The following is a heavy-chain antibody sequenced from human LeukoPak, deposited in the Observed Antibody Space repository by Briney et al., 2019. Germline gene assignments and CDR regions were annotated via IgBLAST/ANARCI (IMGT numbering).Heavy chain of an antibody. Sequence: PSGTLSLTCAVSGGSINSNNWWSWVRQPPGKGLEWIGEIYHSGSTNYNPSLKSRVTISVDTSKNQFSLEMTSVTAADTAVYYCAKVHDFWSGYSLDYWGQGSLVTVSS. CDR2: IYHSGST. D-gene: IGHD3-3*01. J-gene: IGHJ4*02. CDR3: AKVHDFWSGYSLDY. V-gene: IGHV4-4*02. CDR1: GGSINSNNW.